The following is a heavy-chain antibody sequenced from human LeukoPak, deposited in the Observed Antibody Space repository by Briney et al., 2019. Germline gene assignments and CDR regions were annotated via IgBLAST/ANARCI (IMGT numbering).Heavy chain of an antibody. V-gene: IGHV3-48*03. J-gene: IGHJ4*02. D-gene: IGHD3-3*01. CDR1: GFTFSSYE. CDR3: ARTRYDCWSGYGVDIDY. Sequence: GGSLRLSCAASGFTFSSYEMNWVRQAPGKGLEWVSYISSSGSTIYYADSVKGRFTISRDNAKNSLYLQMNSLRAEDTAVYYCARTRYDCWSGYGVDIDYWGQGTLVTVSS. CDR2: ISSSGSTI.